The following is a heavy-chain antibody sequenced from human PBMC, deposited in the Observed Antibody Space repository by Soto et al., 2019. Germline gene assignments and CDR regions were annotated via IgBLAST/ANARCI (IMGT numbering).Heavy chain of an antibody. J-gene: IGHJ4*02. CDR1: GFTFSNAW. CDR2: INSKTYGGTT. V-gene: IGHV3-15*07. CDR3: TTDRGIISYYYDSSVLTLGY. D-gene: IGHD3-22*01. Sequence: EVQLVESGGGLVKPGGSLRLSCAASGFTFSNAWMNWVRQSPGKGLEWVGRINSKTYGGTTDYAAHVKGRFTISRDDSKSMLYLQMNSLKTEDTAVYYCTTDRGIISYYYDSSVLTLGYWGQGTLVTVSS.